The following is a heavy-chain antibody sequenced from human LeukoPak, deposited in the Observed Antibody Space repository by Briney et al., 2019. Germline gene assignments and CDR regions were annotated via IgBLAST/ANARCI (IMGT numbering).Heavy chain of an antibody. CDR3: ARDSGFSGTQRGEY. Sequence: PGGSLRLSCAASGFTFSRYWMSWVRQAPGKGLEWVAVISYDGSNKYYADSVKGRFTISRDNSKNTLYLQMNSLRAEDTAVYYCARDSGFSGTQRGEYWGQGTLVTVSS. CDR2: ISYDGSNK. CDR1: GFTFSRYW. D-gene: IGHD3/OR15-3a*01. J-gene: IGHJ4*02. V-gene: IGHV3-30*03.